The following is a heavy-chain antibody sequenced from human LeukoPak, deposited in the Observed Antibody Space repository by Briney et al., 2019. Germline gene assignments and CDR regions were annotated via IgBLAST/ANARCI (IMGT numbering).Heavy chain of an antibody. CDR2: IYTSGST. J-gene: IGHJ6*02. Sequence: NPSETLSLTCTVSGGSISSSSYYWGWIRQPPGEGLEWIGRIYTSGSTNYNPSLKSRVTMSVDTSKNQFSLKLSSVTAADTAVYYCARDPYYYYGMDVWGQGTTVTVSS. V-gene: IGHV4-39*07. CDR1: GGSISSSSYY. CDR3: ARDPYYYYGMDV.